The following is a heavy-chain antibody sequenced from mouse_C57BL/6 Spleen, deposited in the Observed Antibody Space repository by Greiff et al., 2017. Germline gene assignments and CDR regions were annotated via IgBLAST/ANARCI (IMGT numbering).Heavy chain of an antibody. J-gene: IGHJ1*03. CDR1: GYTFTSYW. CDR2: INPSSGYT. CDR3: ARWYGSSYWYFDV. Sequence: QVQLKQSGAELAKPGASVKLSCKASGYTFTSYWMHWVKQRPGQGLEWIGYINPSSGYTKYNQKFKDKATLTADKSSSTAYMQLSSLTYEDSAVXYCARWYGSSYWYFDVWGTGTTVTVSS. V-gene: IGHV1-7*01. D-gene: IGHD1-1*01.